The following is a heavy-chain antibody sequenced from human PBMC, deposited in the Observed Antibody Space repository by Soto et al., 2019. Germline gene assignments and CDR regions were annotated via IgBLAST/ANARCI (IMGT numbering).Heavy chain of an antibody. CDR2: MNPNSGNT. J-gene: IGHJ4*02. V-gene: IGHV1-8*01. Sequence: ASVKVSCKASGYTFTSYDINWVRQATGQGLEWMGWMNPNSGNTGYAQKFQGRVTMTRNTSISTAYMELSSLRSEDTAVYYCARTYYYGSGSYSRLGHWGQGTLVTSPQ. CDR3: ARTYYYGSGSYSRLGH. D-gene: IGHD3-10*01. CDR1: GYTFTSYD.